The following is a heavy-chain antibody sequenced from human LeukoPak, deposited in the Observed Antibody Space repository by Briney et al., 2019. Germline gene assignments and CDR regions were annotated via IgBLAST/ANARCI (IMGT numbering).Heavy chain of an antibody. J-gene: IGHJ4*02. CDR2: INTDGSST. CDR1: GFTFSSYW. D-gene: IGHD2-15*01. V-gene: IGHV3-74*01. Sequence: GGSLRLSCAAPGFTFSSYWMHWVCQAPGKGLVWVSRINTDGSSTTYADSVKGRFTISRDNAKNTLYLQMNSLRAEDTAVYYCARGRVSAATPFDYWGQGTLVTVSS. CDR3: ARGRVSAATPFDY.